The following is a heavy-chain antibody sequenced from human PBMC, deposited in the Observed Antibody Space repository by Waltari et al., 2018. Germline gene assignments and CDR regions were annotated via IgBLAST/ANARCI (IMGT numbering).Heavy chain of an antibody. J-gene: IGHJ4*02. CDR3: AREEGPYGDHLDF. V-gene: IGHV1-46*01. Sequence: HWVRQDPGQGPEWMGVINPRRGTTRYAQKCQGKVIMTRDTPTIRVYMGLSSLTADDTADYYWAREEGPYGDHLDFWGQGTPVTVSS. CDR2: INPRRGTT. D-gene: IGHD4-17*01.